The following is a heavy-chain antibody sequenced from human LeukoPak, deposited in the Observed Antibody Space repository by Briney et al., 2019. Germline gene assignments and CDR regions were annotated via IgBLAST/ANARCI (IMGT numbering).Heavy chain of an antibody. D-gene: IGHD3-22*01. V-gene: IGHV1-2*02. Sequence: GASVTVSCKASGYTFTGYYMHWVRQAPGQGLEWMGWINPNSGGTNYAQKFQGRVTMTRDTSISTAYMELSRLRSDDTAVYYCARDRDSSGYNAFDIWGQGTMVTVSS. J-gene: IGHJ3*02. CDR2: INPNSGGT. CDR1: GYTFTGYY. CDR3: ARDRDSSGYNAFDI.